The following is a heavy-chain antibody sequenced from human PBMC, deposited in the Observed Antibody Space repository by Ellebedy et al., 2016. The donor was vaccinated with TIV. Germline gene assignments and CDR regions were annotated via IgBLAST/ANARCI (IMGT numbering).Heavy chain of an antibody. V-gene: IGHV4-59*01. D-gene: IGHD6-13*01. CDR2: IYYSGST. CDR1: GGSISSYY. J-gene: IGHJ3*02. Sequence: MPSETLSLTCTVSGGSISSYYWSWIRQPPGKGLEWIGYIYYSGSTNYNPSLKSRVTISVDTSKNQFSLKLSSVTAADTAVYYCARVTQQADAFDIWGQGTTVTVSS. CDR3: ARVTQQADAFDI.